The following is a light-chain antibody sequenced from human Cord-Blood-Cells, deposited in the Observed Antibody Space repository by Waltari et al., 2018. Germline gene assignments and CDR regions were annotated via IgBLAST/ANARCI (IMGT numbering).Light chain of an antibody. J-gene: IGKJ1*01. CDR1: RSVSSN. CDR3: QQYNNWPPRT. Sequence: EIVMSQSSATLSVSPGETDTLSCRASRSVSSNLAWYQQKPGQAPRLLIYGASTRATGIPARFSGSGSGTEFTLTISSLQSEDFAVYYCQQYNNWPPRTFGQGTKVEIK. CDR2: GAS. V-gene: IGKV3-15*01.